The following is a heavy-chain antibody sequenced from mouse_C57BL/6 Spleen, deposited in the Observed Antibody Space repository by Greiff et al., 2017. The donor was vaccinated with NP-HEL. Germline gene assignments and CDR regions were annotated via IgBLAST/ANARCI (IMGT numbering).Heavy chain of an antibody. V-gene: IGHV1-82*01. J-gene: IGHJ4*01. CDR2: IYPGDGDT. CDR1: GYAFSSSW. D-gene: IGHD1-1*01. CDR3: ARRFFYYGSSYGAMDY. Sequence: VQLQQSGPELVKPGASVKISCKASGYAFSSSWMNWVKQRPGKGLEWIGRIYPGDGDTNYNGKFKGKATLTADKSSSTAYMQLSSLTSEDSAVYFCARRFFYYGSSYGAMDYWGQGTSVTVSS.